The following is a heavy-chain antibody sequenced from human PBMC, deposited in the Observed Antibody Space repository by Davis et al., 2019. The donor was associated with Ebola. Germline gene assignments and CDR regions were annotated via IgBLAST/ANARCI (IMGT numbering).Heavy chain of an antibody. CDR2: IDPSDSYT. Sequence: PGGSLRLSCKGSGYSFTSYWISWVRQMPGKGLEWMGRIDPSDSYTNYSPSFQGHVTISADKSISTAYLQWSSLKASDTAMYYCASYYYGSGSYYNGNWFDPWGQGTLVTVSS. CDR1: GYSFTSYW. D-gene: IGHD3-10*01. CDR3: ASYYYGSGSYYNGNWFDP. V-gene: IGHV5-10-1*01. J-gene: IGHJ5*02.